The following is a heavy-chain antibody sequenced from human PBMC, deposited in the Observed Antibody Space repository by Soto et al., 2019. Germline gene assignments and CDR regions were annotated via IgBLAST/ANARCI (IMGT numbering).Heavy chain of an antibody. D-gene: IGHD2-2*01. CDR3: ARGYCTTTSCPLSNWFDP. CDR1: GGSISRDGYY. J-gene: IGHJ5*02. Sequence: QMQLQESGPGLVKPSQTLSLTCTVSGGSISRDGYYWSWIRQHPGKGLEWIGYIYYSGGTYYNPSLHSRISISIATSKNPFSMKMSSVTAAATAVYYCARGYCTTTSCPLSNWFDPWGQGTLVTVSS. V-gene: IGHV4-31*03. CDR2: IYYSGGT.